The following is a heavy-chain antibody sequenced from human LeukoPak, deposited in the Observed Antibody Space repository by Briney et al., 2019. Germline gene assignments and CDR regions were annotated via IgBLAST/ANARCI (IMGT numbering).Heavy chain of an antibody. V-gene: IGHV4-59*13. D-gene: IGHD1-26*01. CDR2: IYITGST. CDR3: ARVRIGETSYDASDV. J-gene: IGHJ3*01. CDR1: GGSISSYY. Sequence: SETLSLTCTVSGGSISSYYWTWIRQPPGKGLEWIGDIYITGSTNYNPYLKRRVTISVGTSKNQFSLRLSSVTAADTAVYYCARVRIGETSYDASDVWGLGTMVTVSS.